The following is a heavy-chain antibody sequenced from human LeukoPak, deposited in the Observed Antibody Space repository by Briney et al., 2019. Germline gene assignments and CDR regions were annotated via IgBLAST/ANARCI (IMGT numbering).Heavy chain of an antibody. CDR2: IRYDGSSE. CDR3: AKQWTTRGYFDY. CDR1: GFVFSDYG. Sequence: GGSLRLSCAASGFVFSDYGMHWVRQAPGKGLEWVAFIRYDGSSEFYADSVKGRFTISRDNSKNTLYLQMNGLRAEDTAVYYCAKQWTTRGYFDYWGQGTLVTVSS. D-gene: IGHD3/OR15-3a*01. J-gene: IGHJ4*02. V-gene: IGHV3-30*02.